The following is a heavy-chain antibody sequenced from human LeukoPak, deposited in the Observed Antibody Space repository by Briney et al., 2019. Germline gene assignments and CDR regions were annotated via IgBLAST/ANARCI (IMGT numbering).Heavy chain of an antibody. CDR1: GGSVSSGGYY. D-gene: IGHD3-10*01. Sequence: PSETLSLTCTVSGGSVSSGGYYWSWIRQPPGKGLEWIGYIYYSGSTNYNPSLKSRITLSVETSKNQFSLKLSSVTAADTAVYYCASYYNTRWYYFDYWGQGTLVTVSS. CDR3: ASYYNTRWYYFDY. CDR2: IYYSGST. J-gene: IGHJ4*02. V-gene: IGHV4-61*08.